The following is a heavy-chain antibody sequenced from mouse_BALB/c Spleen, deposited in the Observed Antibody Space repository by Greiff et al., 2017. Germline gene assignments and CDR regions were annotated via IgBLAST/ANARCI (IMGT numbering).Heavy chain of an antibody. CDR2: INSNGGST. Sequence: EVQLVESGGGLVQPGGSLKLSCAASGFTFSSYGMSWVRQTPDKRLELVATINSNGGSTYYPDSVKGRFTISRDNAKNTLYLQMSSLKSEDTAMYYCARYDYGAMDYWGQGTSVTVSS. CDR1: GFTFSSYG. V-gene: IGHV5-6-3*01. CDR3: ARYDYGAMDY. J-gene: IGHJ4*01.